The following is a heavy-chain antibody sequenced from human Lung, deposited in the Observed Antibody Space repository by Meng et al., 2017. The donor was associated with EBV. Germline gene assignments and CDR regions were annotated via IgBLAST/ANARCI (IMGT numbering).Heavy chain of an antibody. CDR3: ARDEGGNSERGFQH. CDR2: IYHSGST. CDR1: GGSISSSNW. D-gene: IGHD4-23*01. J-gene: IGHJ1*01. Sequence: VSLQQSAVAAGRPVDDRSLAASVAGGSISSSNWLSGVRQPQGKGLEWIGEIYHSGSTNYNPSLKSRVTISVDKSKNQFSLKLSSVTAADTAVYYCARDEGGNSERGFQHWGQGTLVTVSS. V-gene: IGHV4-4*02.